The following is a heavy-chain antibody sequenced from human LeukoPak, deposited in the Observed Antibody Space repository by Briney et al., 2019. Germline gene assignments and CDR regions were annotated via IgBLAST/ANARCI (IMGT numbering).Heavy chain of an antibody. J-gene: IGHJ4*02. V-gene: IGHV4-31*03. CDR3: ARAAQNWNNAPYFDY. CDR1: GGSISSGGYS. D-gene: IGHD1-1*01. CDR2: IYYSGST. Sequence: SETLSLTCSVSGGSISSGGYSWSWIRQHPGKGLEWIGYIYYSGSTYYNPSLKSRVIISLDTSKIQFSLRLSSATAADTAVYYCARAAQNWNNAPYFDYWGQGTLVTVSS.